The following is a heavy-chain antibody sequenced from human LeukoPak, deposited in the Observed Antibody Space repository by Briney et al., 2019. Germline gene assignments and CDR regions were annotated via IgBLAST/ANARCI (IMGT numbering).Heavy chain of an antibody. J-gene: IGHJ4*02. V-gene: IGHV1-69*05. CDR3: AREYYYDSSGYYFDY. CDR1: GGTFSSYA. D-gene: IGHD3-22*01. Sequence: SVKVSCKASGGTFSSYAISWVRQAPGQGLEWMGGIIPIFGTANYAQTFQGRGTITTDESTSTAYMELSSLRSEDTAVYYCAREYYYDSSGYYFDYWGQGTLVTVSS. CDR2: IIPIFGTA.